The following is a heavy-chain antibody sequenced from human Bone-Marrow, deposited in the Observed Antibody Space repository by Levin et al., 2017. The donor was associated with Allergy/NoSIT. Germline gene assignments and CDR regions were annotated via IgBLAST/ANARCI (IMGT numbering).Heavy chain of an antibody. D-gene: IGHD4-23*01. CDR1: GYVFTNNW. CDR2: IYPADSDT. J-gene: IGHJ4*02. V-gene: IGHV5-51*01. CDR3: ARLDFGGAPFDY. Sequence: GGSLRLSCKASGYVFTNNWIGWVRQMPGKGLEWMGSIYPADSDTRYSPSFQGQVTISADNSISTAYLQWGSLKASDTATYYCARLDFGGAPFDYWGQGTLVIVSS.